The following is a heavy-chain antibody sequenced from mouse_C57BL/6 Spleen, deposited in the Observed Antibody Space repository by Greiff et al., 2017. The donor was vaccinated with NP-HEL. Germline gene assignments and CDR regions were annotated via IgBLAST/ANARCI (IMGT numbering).Heavy chain of an antibody. Sequence: EVMLVESEGGLVQPGSSMKLSCTASGFTFSDYYMAWVRQVPEKGLEWVANINYDGSSSYYLDSLKSRFIISRDNAKNILYLQMSSLKSEDTATYYCARGGVVKDYAMDYWGQGTSVTVSS. CDR2: INYDGSSS. D-gene: IGHD1-1*01. CDR3: ARGGVVKDYAMDY. CDR1: GFTFSDYY. V-gene: IGHV5-16*01. J-gene: IGHJ4*01.